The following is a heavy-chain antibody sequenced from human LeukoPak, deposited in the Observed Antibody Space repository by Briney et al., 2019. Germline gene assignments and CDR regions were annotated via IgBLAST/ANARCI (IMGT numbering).Heavy chain of an antibody. CDR1: GGSFRGYY. Sequence: SETLSLTCAVWGGSFRGYYWGWVRQAPGKGVGGGGEINHSGSTNYNPSLNSRVNISVATSKNQFSLKLSSVTAADTAVYYCARARYGSGSFRLSYYYGMDVWGQGTTVTVSS. D-gene: IGHD3-10*01. CDR3: ARARYGSGSFRLSYYYGMDV. CDR2: INHSGST. J-gene: IGHJ6*02. V-gene: IGHV4-34*01.